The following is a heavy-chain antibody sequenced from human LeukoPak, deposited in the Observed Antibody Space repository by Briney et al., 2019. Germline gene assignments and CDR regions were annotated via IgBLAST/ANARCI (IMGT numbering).Heavy chain of an antibody. J-gene: IGHJ4*02. Sequence: KPSETLSLTCTVSGGSISSYYWSWIRQPAGKGLEWIGRIYTSGSTNYNPSLKSRVTMSVDTSKNQFSLKLSSVTAADTAVYYCARGRGITMIREDYFDYWGQGTLVTVSS. D-gene: IGHD3-22*01. CDR3: ARGRGITMIREDYFDY. CDR1: GGSISSYY. CDR2: IYTSGST. V-gene: IGHV4-4*07.